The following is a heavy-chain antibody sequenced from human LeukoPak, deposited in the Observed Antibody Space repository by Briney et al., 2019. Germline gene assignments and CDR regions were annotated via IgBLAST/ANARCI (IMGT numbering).Heavy chain of an antibody. J-gene: IGHJ4*02. CDR2: ISGSGGST. CDR1: GFTFSSYA. Sequence: GGSLRLSCAASGFTFSSYAMSWVHQAPGKGLEWVSAISGSGGSTYYADSVKGRFTISRDNSKNTLYLQMNSLRAEDTAVYYCAKSGPKVGLWGYFDYWGQGTLVTVSS. D-gene: IGHD4/OR15-4a*01. CDR3: AKSGPKVGLWGYFDY. V-gene: IGHV3-23*01.